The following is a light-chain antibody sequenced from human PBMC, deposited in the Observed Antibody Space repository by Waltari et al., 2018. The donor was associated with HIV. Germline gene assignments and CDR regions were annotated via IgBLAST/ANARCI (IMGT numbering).Light chain of an antibody. CDR2: DAS. CDR3: QQRSNWAPA. J-gene: IGKJ4*01. CDR1: QSVSSY. Sequence: EIVLTQSPATLSLSPGERATLSCRASQSVSSYFAWYQQKPGQAPRLLIYDASKRATGIPARFSGSGSGTDFTLTINILEPEDFAVYYCQQRSNWAPAFGGGTKVEIK. V-gene: IGKV3-11*01.